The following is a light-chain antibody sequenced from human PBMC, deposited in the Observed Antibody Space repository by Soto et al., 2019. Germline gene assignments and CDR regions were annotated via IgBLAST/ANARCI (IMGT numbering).Light chain of an antibody. V-gene: IGKV3-20*01. Sequence: EIVLTQSPGTLSLSPGERATLSCRASQSVSSSSLAWYLQKPGQATRLLIYGASSRATGIPDRFSGSGSGTDFTLTISRLEPEDFAVYYCQQYGSSPLTFGGGTKVEIK. CDR3: QQYGSSPLT. CDR2: GAS. CDR1: QSVSSSS. J-gene: IGKJ4*01.